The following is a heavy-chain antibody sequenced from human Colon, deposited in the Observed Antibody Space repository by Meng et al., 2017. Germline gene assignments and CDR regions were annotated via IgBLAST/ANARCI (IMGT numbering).Heavy chain of an antibody. Sequence: QLRESVPCLVGPSETLSLTCPVSGGLVRSGTYYSSWIRQPPGKGLEWIGCIYYSGTTNYNPSLKSRVTISVDTSKNQFSLKLSSVTPADTAVYFCARDRVPGKYWGQGTLVTVSS. CDR3: ARDRVPGKY. CDR1: GGLVRSGTYY. CDR2: IYYSGTT. D-gene: IGHD1-14*01. J-gene: IGHJ4*02. V-gene: IGHV4-61*01.